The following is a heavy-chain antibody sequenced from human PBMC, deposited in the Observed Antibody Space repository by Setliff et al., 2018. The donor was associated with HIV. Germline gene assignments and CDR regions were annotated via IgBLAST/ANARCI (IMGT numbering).Heavy chain of an antibody. V-gene: IGHV4-38-2*01. D-gene: IGHD6-6*01. CDR1: GYSISIGPY. Sequence: SETLSLTCAVSGYSISIGPYWGWIRQPPGKGLEWIGNIYHSGSTYYNPSLKSRVTISVDTSKNQFSLKLSSVTAADTAVYYCARVSRGGSSPGWFDPWGQGTLVTVSS. J-gene: IGHJ5*02. CDR2: IYHSGST. CDR3: ARVSRGGSSPGWFDP.